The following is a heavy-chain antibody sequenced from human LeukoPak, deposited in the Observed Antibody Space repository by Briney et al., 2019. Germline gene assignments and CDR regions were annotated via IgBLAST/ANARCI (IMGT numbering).Heavy chain of an antibody. CDR1: GFTFSSYE. CDR3: GGSNLNKYYDAALTKGFDP. Sequence: PGGSLRLSCAASGFTFSSYEMNWVRQAPGKGLEWVSYIRSSGSTIYYADSVKGRFTISRDNAKNSLYLQMNSLRAEDTAVYYCGGSNLNKYYDAALTKGFDPWGQGTLVTVSS. CDR2: IRSSGSTI. D-gene: IGHD3-3*01. J-gene: IGHJ5*02. V-gene: IGHV3-48*03.